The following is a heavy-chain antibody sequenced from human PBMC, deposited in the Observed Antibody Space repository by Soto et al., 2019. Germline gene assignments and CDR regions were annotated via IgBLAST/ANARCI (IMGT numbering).Heavy chain of an antibody. J-gene: IGHJ4*02. CDR1: GFSLSTTTVG. Sequence: QITLKESGPTLVKPTQTLTLTCTLSGFSLSTTTVGVGWIRQPPGKALEWLALIYWDDDRRYIPSLKNRLTITKDTSVGQVVLTMTNMDTVDTVTFYCAQLTPVDFKGYYFDYWGPGIVVTVSS. CDR2: IYWDDDR. V-gene: IGHV2-5*02. D-gene: IGHD3-9*01. CDR3: AQLTPVDFKGYYFDY.